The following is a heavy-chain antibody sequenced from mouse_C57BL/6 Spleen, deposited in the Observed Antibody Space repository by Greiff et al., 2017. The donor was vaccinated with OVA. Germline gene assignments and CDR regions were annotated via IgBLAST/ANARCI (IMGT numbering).Heavy chain of an antibody. D-gene: IGHD1-1*01. Sequence: EVQGVESGPELVKPGASVKISCKASGYSFTGYYMNWVKQSPEKSLEWIGEINPSTGGTTYNQKFKAKATLTVDKSSSTAYMQLKSLTSEDSAVYYCARCPYYGSSYCFDYWGQGTTLTVSS. CDR2: INPSTGGT. CDR1: GYSFTGYY. CDR3: ARCPYYGSSYCFDY. J-gene: IGHJ2*01. V-gene: IGHV1-42*01.